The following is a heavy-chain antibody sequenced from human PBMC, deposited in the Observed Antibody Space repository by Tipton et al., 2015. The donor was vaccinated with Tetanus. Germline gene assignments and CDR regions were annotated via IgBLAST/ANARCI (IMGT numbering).Heavy chain of an antibody. CDR1: GFTFSDYY. CDR3: AREETYGEPFDY. V-gene: IGHV3-33*08. CDR2: TWYDGSNK. D-gene: IGHD4-17*01. Sequence: RSLRLSCAASGFTFSDYYMSWIRQAPGKGLEWVAVTWYDGSNKYYADSVKGRFTISRDNSKNTLYLQMNSLRAEDTAVYYCAREETYGEPFDYWGQGTLVTVSS. J-gene: IGHJ4*02.